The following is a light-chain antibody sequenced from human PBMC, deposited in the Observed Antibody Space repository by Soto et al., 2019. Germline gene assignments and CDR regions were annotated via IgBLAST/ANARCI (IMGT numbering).Light chain of an antibody. CDR1: QSVSSNY. CDR2: GAS. J-gene: IGKJ1*01. Sequence: EIVLTQSPGTLSLSPGERATLSCRASQSVSSNYLAWYQQKPGQAPRLLIYGASSRATGIPDRFSGSGSGTDFTLTICRLEPEDFAVYYCQQYGGSSGTFGQGTKVEI. CDR3: QQYGGSSGT. V-gene: IGKV3-20*01.